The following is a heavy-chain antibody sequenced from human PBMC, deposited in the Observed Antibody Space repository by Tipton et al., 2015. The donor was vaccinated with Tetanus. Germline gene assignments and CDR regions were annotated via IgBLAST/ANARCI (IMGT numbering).Heavy chain of an antibody. CDR3: ARGGSAWYGDYFDY. Sequence: QLVQSGAEMKKPGASVKVSCKASGYIFTTYDINWVRQAPGQGLEWMGWMSPNSGDTGYAQKFQGRVTMTRNTSITTAYMELSSLRPEGTAVYYCARGGSAWYGDYFDYWGQVSQVTVSS. CDR2: MSPNSGDT. V-gene: IGHV1-8*01. D-gene: IGHD6-13*01. CDR1: GYIFTTYD. J-gene: IGHJ4*02.